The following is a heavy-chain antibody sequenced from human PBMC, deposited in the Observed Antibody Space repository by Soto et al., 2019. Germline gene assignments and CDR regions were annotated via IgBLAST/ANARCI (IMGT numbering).Heavy chain of an antibody. V-gene: IGHV3-15*07. Sequence: EVQLVESGGGLVQPGGSLRLSCAASGFSITNTWMHWVRQAPGKGLEWVGRVKSKADGGTADYAAPVKGRFTVSRDDSKNTQYLQMNSRKMEDQAVYYCNSYPDFWGGHTPLWGQGTLVTVSS. J-gene: IGHJ4*02. CDR1: GFSITNTW. D-gene: IGHD3-3*01. CDR3: NSYPDFWGGHTPL. CDR2: VKSKADGGTA.